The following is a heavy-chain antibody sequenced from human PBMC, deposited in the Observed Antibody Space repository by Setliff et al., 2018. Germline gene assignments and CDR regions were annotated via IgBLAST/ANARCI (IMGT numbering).Heavy chain of an antibody. V-gene: IGHV1-18*04. CDR3: ARVPRLEWLLPTFDS. CDR1: GYSSTDYY. Sequence: ASVKVSCKASGYSSTDYYMHWVRQVPGRGLEWMGWISGYNGNTEYARNLQGRVTMTMDTSTSTAYMELRSLTSDDTAVYYCARVPRLEWLLPTFDSWGQGTLVTVSS. CDR2: ISGYNGNT. D-gene: IGHD3-3*01. J-gene: IGHJ4*02.